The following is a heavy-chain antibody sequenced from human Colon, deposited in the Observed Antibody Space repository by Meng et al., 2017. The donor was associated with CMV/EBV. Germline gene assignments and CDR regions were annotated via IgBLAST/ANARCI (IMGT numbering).Heavy chain of an antibody. CDR2: ISGSGATT. V-gene: IGHV3-23*01. J-gene: IGHJ4*02. D-gene: IGHD6-13*01. CDR3: TEMGADIAAAAHFDG. CDR1: GFTFSNFA. Sequence: GGSLRLSCAASGFTFSNFAMSWVRQAPGEGLEWLSVISGSGATTYYAGSVKGRLTISRDNSRNILYLQMTGLRVEDTAVYYCTEMGADIAAAAHFDGWGQGTLVTVSS.